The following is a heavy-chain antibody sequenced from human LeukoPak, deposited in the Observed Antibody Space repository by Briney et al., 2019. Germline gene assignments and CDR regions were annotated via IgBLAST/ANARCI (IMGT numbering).Heavy chain of an antibody. CDR1: GFTFSSHS. Sequence: GGSLRLSCAASGFTFSSHSMNWVRQAPGKGLEWVSYISSSSSARYYADSVKGRFTISRDDARNSLYLQMNSLRAEDTAVYYCARMSGSKLPGYWGQGALVTVSS. CDR2: ISSSSSAR. D-gene: IGHD3-3*01. J-gene: IGHJ4*02. V-gene: IGHV3-48*01. CDR3: ARMSGSKLPGY.